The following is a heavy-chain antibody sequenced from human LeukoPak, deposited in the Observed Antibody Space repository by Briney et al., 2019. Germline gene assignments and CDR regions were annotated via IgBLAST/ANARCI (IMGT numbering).Heavy chain of an antibody. CDR3: AKDAELGIRGTPISYYFDY. CDR1: GFTFSSYA. Sequence: GGSLRLSCAASGFTFSSYAMSWVRQAPGKGLEWVSAISGSGGSTYCADSVKGRFTISRDNSKNTLYLQMNSLRAEDTAVYYCAKDAELGIRGTPISYYFDYWGQGTLVTVSS. V-gene: IGHV3-23*01. J-gene: IGHJ4*02. CDR2: ISGSGGST. D-gene: IGHD7-27*01.